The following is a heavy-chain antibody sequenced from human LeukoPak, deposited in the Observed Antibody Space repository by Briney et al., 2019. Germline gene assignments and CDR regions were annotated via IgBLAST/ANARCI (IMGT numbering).Heavy chain of an antibody. V-gene: IGHV3-49*03. CDR1: GFTFGDYA. Sequence: GGSLRLSCTASGFTFGDYAMSWFRQAPGKGLEWVGFIRSKAYGGTTEYAASVKGRFTISRDDSKSIAYLQMNSLKTEDTAVYYCTRDLIECSSTSCFFYMDVWGKGTTVTVSS. CDR2: IRSKAYGGTT. J-gene: IGHJ6*03. CDR3: TRDLIECSSTSCFFYMDV. D-gene: IGHD2-2*01.